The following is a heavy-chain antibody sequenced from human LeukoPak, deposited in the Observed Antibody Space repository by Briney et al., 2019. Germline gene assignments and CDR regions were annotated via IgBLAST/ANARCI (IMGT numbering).Heavy chain of an antibody. V-gene: IGHV3-66*01. J-gene: IGHJ4*02. CDR2: IYSGGST. Sequence: GGTLRLSCSASGFTFTTYGMNWVRQAPGKGLEWVSVIYSGGSTYYADSVEGRFTISRDNSKNTLYLQMNSLRAEDTAVYYCARALAFGELLYDYWGQGTLVTVSS. CDR3: ARALAFGELLYDY. D-gene: IGHD3-10*01. CDR1: GFTFTTYG.